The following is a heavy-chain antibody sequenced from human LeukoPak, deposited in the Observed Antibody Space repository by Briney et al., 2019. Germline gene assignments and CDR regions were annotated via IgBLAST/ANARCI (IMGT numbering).Heavy chain of an antibody. CDR2: IKEDGSEK. CDR3: ARDADLYDSSGYYEY. CDR1: GFTLSSYW. J-gene: IGHJ4*02. V-gene: IGHV3-7*01. D-gene: IGHD3-22*01. Sequence: GGSLRLSCAASGFTLSSYWMSWVRQAPGKGLEWVANIKEDGSEKYYVDSVKGRFTISRDNARNSLYLQMNSLRAEDTAVYYCARDADLYDSSGYYEYWGQGTLVTVSS.